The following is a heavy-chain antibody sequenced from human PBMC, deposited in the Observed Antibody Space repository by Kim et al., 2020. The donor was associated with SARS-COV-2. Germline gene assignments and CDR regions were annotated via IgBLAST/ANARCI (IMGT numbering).Heavy chain of an antibody. J-gene: IGHJ4*02. CDR2: INAGNGNT. Sequence: ASVKVSCKASGYTFTSYAMHWVRQATGQRLEWMGWINAGNGNTKYSQKFQGRVTITRDTSASTAYMELSSLRSEDTAVYYCARERRVYSSSWYYFDYWGQGTLVTVSS. CDR3: ARERRVYSSSWYYFDY. D-gene: IGHD6-13*01. CDR1: GYTFTSYA. V-gene: IGHV1-3*01.